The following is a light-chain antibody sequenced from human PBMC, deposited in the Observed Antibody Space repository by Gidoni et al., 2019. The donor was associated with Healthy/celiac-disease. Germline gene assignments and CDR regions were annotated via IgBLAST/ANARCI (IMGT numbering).Light chain of an antibody. Sequence: DIVLTSSPDSLALSLGETATINCTSSQSLSYSSDNKNFLAWYQQRPGQPPRLLVYWASTRKSGVPDRFSGSGSGTEFTLTISSLQAEDAAVYYCQQYFTTPPTFGHGTKVEV. CDR2: WAS. CDR3: QQYFTTPPT. CDR1: QSLSYSSDNKNF. V-gene: IGKV4-1*01. J-gene: IGKJ1*01.